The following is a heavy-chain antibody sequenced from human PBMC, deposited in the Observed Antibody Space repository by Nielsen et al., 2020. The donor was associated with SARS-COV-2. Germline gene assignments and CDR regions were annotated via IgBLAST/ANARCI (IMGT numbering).Heavy chain of an antibody. CDR3: ARGRGPIDY. V-gene: IGHV4-59*01. D-gene: IGHD3-10*01. CDR1: GGSISSYY. J-gene: IGHJ4*02. Sequence: SATLSLTCTVSGGSISSYYWSWIRQPPGKGLEWIGYIYYSGSTNYNPSLKSRVTISVDTSKNQFSLRLSSVTAADTAVYYCARGRGPIDYWGQGTLVTVSS. CDR2: IYYSGST.